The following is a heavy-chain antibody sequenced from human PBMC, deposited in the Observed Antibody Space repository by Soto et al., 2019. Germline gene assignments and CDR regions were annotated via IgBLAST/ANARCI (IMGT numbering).Heavy chain of an antibody. CDR1: GFTFSSYA. V-gene: IGHV3-23*01. CDR2: ISGSGGST. Sequence: GGSLRLSCAASGFTFSSYAMSWVRQAPGKGLEWVSAISGSGGSTYYADSVKGRFTISRDNSKNTVYLQMNSLRAEDTAVYYCAKAGVYCSSTSCYGEWGNWFDPWGQGTLVTVSS. J-gene: IGHJ5*02. D-gene: IGHD2-2*01. CDR3: AKAGVYCSSTSCYGEWGNWFDP.